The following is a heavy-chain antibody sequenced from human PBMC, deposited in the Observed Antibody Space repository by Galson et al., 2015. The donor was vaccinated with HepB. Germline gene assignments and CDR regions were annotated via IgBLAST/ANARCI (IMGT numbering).Heavy chain of an antibody. D-gene: IGHD6-13*01. CDR2: ISYDGSNI. V-gene: IGHV3-30*04. J-gene: IGHJ6*02. Sequence: SLRLSCAASGFTFSSYSMHWVRQAPGKGLEWVAVISYDGSNIYYADSVKGRFTISRNNSKNTLYLQMNSLRAEDTAVYYCASKAASGTSYYNYGMDVWGQGTTVTVSS. CDR3: ASKAASGTSYYNYGMDV. CDR1: GFTFSSYS.